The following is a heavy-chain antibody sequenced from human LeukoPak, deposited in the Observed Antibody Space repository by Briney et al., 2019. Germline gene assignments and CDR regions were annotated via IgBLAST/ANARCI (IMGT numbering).Heavy chain of an antibody. CDR2: ISSSSSTI. CDR3: ASYEWELPNPPRDVDY. D-gene: IGHD1-26*01. J-gene: IGHJ4*02. CDR1: GFTFSSYS. V-gene: IGHV3-48*04. Sequence: GGSLRLSCAASGFTFSSYSMNWVRQAPGKGLEWVSYISSSSSTIYYADSVKGRFTISRDNAKNSLYLQMNSLRAEDTAVYYCASYEWELPNPPRDVDYWGQGTLVTVSS.